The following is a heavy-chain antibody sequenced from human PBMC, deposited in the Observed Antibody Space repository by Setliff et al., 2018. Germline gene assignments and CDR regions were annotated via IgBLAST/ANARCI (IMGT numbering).Heavy chain of an antibody. CDR1: GYTFTNFG. V-gene: IGHV1-18*01. CDR3: ARLVRYCTTTTCQRASGAEL. Sequence: ASVKVSCKASGYTFTNFGITWVRQAPGQGLEWMGWININNFNTKYAQKLQDRVTMTTDTSTSTAYMDLRSLRSDDTAMYYCARLVRYCTTTTCQRASGAELWGQGTLVTVSS. J-gene: IGHJ4*02. D-gene: IGHD2-8*01. CDR2: ININNFNT.